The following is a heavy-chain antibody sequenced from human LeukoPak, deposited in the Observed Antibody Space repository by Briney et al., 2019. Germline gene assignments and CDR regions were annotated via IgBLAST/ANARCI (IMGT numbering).Heavy chain of an antibody. J-gene: IGHJ5*02. Sequence: KPSETLSLTCAVSGGSISSSNWWSWIRQPPGKGLEWIGEIYHSGSTNYNPSLKSRVTISVDKSKTQFSLKLSSVTAADTAVYYCARHVRKRGIAVAGSPGWFDPWGQGTLVTVSS. CDR3: ARHVRKRGIAVAGSPGWFDP. CDR2: IYHSGST. D-gene: IGHD6-19*01. V-gene: IGHV4-4*02. CDR1: GGSISSSNW.